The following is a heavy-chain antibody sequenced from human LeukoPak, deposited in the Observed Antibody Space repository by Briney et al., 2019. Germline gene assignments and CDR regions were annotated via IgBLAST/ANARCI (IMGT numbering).Heavy chain of an antibody. V-gene: IGHV3-21*01. CDR2: ISSSSSYK. CDR3: ARDSRGWSGSPPDV. J-gene: IGHJ6*04. D-gene: IGHD6-19*01. CDR1: GFTFSSYS. Sequence: GGSLRLSCAACGFTFSSYSMNWVRQAPGKGWEGGSSISSSSSYKYYADSVKGRFTISRDNAKNSLYLQMNSLRAGDTAVYYCARDSRGWSGSPPDVWGKGTTVTVSS.